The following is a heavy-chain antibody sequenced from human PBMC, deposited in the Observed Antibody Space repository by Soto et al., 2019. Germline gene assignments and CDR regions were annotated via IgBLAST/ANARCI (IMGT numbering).Heavy chain of an antibody. CDR2: MNPNSGNT. V-gene: IGHV1-8*01. D-gene: IGHD4-17*01. Sequence: GASAKVSCKSSGYTFTSYDINWVRQATGQGREWMGWMNPNSGNTGYAQKFQGRVTMTRNTSISTAYMELSSLRSEDTAVYYCASRGLYGDYGYYYYMDVWGKGTTVTVSS. CDR1: GYTFTSYD. J-gene: IGHJ6*03. CDR3: ASRGLYGDYGYYYYMDV.